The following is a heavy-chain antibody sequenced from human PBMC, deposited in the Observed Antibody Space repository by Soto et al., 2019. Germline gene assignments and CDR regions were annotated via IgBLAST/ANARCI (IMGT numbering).Heavy chain of an antibody. D-gene: IGHD5-12*01. J-gene: IGHJ6*02. CDR1: GFTFSSYG. Sequence: HPGGSLRLSCAASGFTFSSYGMHWVRQAPGKGLDWVAVISYDGSNKYYADSVKGRFTISRDNSKNTLYLQMNSLRAEDTAVYYCAKDGSGYIVAIYYYYGMDVWGQGTTVTVSS. CDR3: AKDGSGYIVAIYYYYGMDV. V-gene: IGHV3-30*18. CDR2: ISYDGSNK.